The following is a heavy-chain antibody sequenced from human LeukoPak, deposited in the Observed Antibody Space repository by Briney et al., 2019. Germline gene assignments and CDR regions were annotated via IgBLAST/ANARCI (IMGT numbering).Heavy chain of an antibody. J-gene: IGHJ4*02. CDR3: ARTPGYYGSGSPYPYYFDY. CDR2: ISAYNGNT. D-gene: IGHD3-10*01. Sequence: ASVKVSCKASGYTFTSYGISWVRQAPGQGLEWMGWISAYNGNTNYAQKLQGRVTMTTDTSTSTAYMELRSLRSDDTAVYYCARTPGYYGSGSPYPYYFDYWGQGTLVTVSS. CDR1: GYTFTSYG. V-gene: IGHV1-18*01.